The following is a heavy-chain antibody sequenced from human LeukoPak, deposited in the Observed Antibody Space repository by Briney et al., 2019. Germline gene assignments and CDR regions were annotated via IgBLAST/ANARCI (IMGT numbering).Heavy chain of an antibody. Sequence: PSETLSLTCAVSGGSISSGGYSWSWIRQPPGKGLEWIGYIYHSGSTYYNPSLKSRVTISVDRSKNQFSLKLSSVTAADTAVYYCARGGSSSIQDAFDIWGQGTMVTVSS. CDR3: ARGGSSSIQDAFDI. CDR2: IYHSGST. V-gene: IGHV4-30-2*01. CDR1: GGSISSGGYS. D-gene: IGHD6-6*01. J-gene: IGHJ3*02.